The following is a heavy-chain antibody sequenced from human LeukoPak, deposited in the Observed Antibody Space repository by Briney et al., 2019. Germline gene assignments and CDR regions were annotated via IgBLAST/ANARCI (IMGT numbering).Heavy chain of an antibody. J-gene: IGHJ4*02. D-gene: IGHD1-26*01. V-gene: IGHV1-18*01. CDR1: VYTFTSFG. Sequence: GGSVKVSCTSSVYTFTSFGVTWVRQAPGQGLEWMGWITTYHVNTKYAQKFHGRVTMTTDTSTSTVYMELRSLTSDDTAVYYCARVGGSSNFDYWGQGTPVTVSS. CDR3: ARVGGSSNFDY. CDR2: ITTYHVNT.